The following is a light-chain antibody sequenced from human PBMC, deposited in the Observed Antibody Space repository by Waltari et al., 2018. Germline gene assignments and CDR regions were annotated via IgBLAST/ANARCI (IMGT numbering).Light chain of an antibody. Sequence: QSALTQPASVSGSPGQSITISCTGTSSDVGDYNYVPWYQRHPGKAPKLIIFDVSNRPSGVSNRFSGSKSGDTASLTISGLQAEDEADDYCSSYTSSSTYVVFGGGTKLTVL. V-gene: IGLV2-14*03. CDR1: SSDVGDYNY. CDR2: DVS. J-gene: IGLJ2*01. CDR3: SSYTSSSTYVV.